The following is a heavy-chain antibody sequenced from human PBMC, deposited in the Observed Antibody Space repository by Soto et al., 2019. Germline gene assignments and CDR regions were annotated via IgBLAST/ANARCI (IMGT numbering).Heavy chain of an antibody. CDR3: AKDILVGDTIRTAHFDI. V-gene: IGHV3-9*01. Sequence: SLILSCSASGVTFYDCAIHWVRQAPVNGLEWVSGISWNSGSIGYADSVKGRFTISRDNAKNSLYLQMNSLRAEDTALYYCAKDILVGDTIRTAHFDIWAKGPMV. CDR1: GVTFYDCA. J-gene: IGHJ3*02. CDR2: ISWNSGSI. D-gene: IGHD1-26*01.